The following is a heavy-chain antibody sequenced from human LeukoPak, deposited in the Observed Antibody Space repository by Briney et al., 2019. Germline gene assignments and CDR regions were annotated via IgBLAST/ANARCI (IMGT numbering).Heavy chain of an antibody. J-gene: IGHJ3*02. V-gene: IGHV4-59*08. CDR1: GGSISSYY. Sequence: SETLSLTCTVSGGSISSYYWSWIRQPPGKGLEWIAYIYYSGSTDYNPSLKSRVTISLDTSKSQFSLKLSSVTAADTAVYYCARHDPIVGTPDAFDIWGQGTMVTVSS. CDR3: ARHDPIVGTPDAFDI. D-gene: IGHD1-26*01. CDR2: IYYSGST.